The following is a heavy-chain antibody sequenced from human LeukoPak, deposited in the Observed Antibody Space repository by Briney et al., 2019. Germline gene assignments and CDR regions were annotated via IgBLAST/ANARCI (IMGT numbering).Heavy chain of an antibody. CDR3: ARDSAPAVDAFDI. J-gene: IGHJ3*02. V-gene: IGHV1-69*13. CDR1: GGTFSSYA. CDR2: IVPIFGTA. Sequence: SVKVSCKASGGTFSSYAISWVRQAPGQGLEWMGGIVPIFGTANYAQKFQGRVTITADESTSTAYMELSSLRSEDTAVYYCARDSAPAVDAFDIWGQGTMVTVSS. D-gene: IGHD2-2*01.